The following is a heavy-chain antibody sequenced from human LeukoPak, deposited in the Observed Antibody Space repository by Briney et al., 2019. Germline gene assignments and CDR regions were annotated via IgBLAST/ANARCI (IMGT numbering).Heavy chain of an antibody. CDR2: INSDGSST. Sequence: PGGSLRLSCAASGFTFSSYWMHWVRQAPGQGLVWVSRINSDGSSTSYADSMKGRFTISRDNAKNTLYLQMNSLRAEDTAVYYCAREINMGPGVIPKNYGMDVWGKGTTVTVSS. J-gene: IGHJ6*04. CDR1: GFTFSSYW. V-gene: IGHV3-74*01. D-gene: IGHD3-10*01. CDR3: AREINMGPGVIPKNYGMDV.